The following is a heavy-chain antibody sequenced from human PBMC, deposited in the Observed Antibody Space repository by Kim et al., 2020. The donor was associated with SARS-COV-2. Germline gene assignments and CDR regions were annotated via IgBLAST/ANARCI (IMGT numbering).Heavy chain of an antibody. Sequence: GGSLRLSCAASGFTFSSYSMNWVRQAPGKGLEWVSSISSSSSYIYYADSVKGRFTISRDNAKNSLYLQMNSLRAEDTAVYYCASNGCSGGSCYHYYGMDVWGQGTTVTASS. V-gene: IGHV3-21*01. CDR3: ASNGCSGGSCYHYYGMDV. CDR2: ISSSSSYI. CDR1: GFTFSSYS. D-gene: IGHD2-15*01. J-gene: IGHJ6*02.